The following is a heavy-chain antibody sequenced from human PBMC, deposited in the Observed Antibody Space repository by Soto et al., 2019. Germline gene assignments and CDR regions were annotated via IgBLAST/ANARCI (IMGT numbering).Heavy chain of an antibody. CDR1: GFTFSSYG. Sequence: PGGSLRLSCAASGFTFSSYGMHWVRQAPGKGLEWVAVISYDGSNKYYADSVKGRFTISRDNSKNTLYLQMNSLRAEDTAVYYCANGEHVGYSYYGMDVWCQGTTVTVSS. J-gene: IGHJ6*02. V-gene: IGHV3-30*18. CDR3: ANGEHVGYSYYGMDV. CDR2: ISYDGSNK.